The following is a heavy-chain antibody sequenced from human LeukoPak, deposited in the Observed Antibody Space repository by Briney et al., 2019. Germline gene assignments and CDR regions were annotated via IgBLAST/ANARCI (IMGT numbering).Heavy chain of an antibody. J-gene: IGHJ4*02. V-gene: IGHV4-39*07. CDR1: GGSISSSSYY. Sequence: SETLSLTCTVSGGSISSSSYYWGWIRQPPGKGLEWIGSIYYSGSTYYNPSLKSRVTISVDTSKNQFSLKLSSVTAADTAVYYCARSNGPWKKPQHLDYWGQGTLVTVSS. CDR2: IYYSGST. D-gene: IGHD1-1*01. CDR3: ARSNGPWKKPQHLDY.